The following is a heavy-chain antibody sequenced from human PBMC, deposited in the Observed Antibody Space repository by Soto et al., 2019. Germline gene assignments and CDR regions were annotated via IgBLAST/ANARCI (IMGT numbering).Heavy chain of an antibody. CDR3: AREIVEIPSATSYMDV. D-gene: IGHD2-2*01. CDR2: ISAYNGNT. J-gene: IGHJ6*03. CDR1: GYTFITYG. V-gene: IGHV1-18*01. Sequence: ASVKVSCKASGYTFITYGISWVRQAPGQGLEWMGWISAYNGNTNYAQKVQGRVTMTTDTSTSTAYMELRSLRSDDTAVYYCAREIVEIPSATSYMDVWGKGTTVTVSS.